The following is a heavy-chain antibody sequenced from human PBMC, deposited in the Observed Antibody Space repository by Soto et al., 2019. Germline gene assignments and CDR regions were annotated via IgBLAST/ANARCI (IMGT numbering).Heavy chain of an antibody. CDR3: AWGRWPAEFQH. CDR2: IYSGGST. D-gene: IGHD3-16*01. J-gene: IGHJ1*01. Sequence: EVQLVESGGGLVQPGGSLRLSCAASGFTVSSNYMSWVRQAPGKGLEWVSLIYSGGSTYYADSVKGRFTISRHNSKNTLYLQMNSLSDGDTAVYYCAWGRWPAEFQHWGQGTLVTVSS. CDR1: GFTVSSNY. V-gene: IGHV3-53*04.